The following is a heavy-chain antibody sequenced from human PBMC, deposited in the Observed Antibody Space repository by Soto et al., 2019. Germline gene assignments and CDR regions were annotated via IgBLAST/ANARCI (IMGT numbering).Heavy chain of an antibody. CDR1: GNSFISNW. D-gene: IGHD1-20*01. J-gene: IGHJ4*02. CDR3: ARVTNWNFEY. Sequence: PGESLKISCQGSGNSFISNWIAWVRQMPGKGLEWMGIIYPGNSDTRYSPSFQGQVIISADTSISTAYLQWSSLKASDTAIYYCARVTNWNFEYWGQGILVTVSS. V-gene: IGHV5-51*01. CDR2: IYPGNSDT.